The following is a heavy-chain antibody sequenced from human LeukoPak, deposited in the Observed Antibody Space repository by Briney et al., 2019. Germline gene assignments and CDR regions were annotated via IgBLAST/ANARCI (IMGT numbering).Heavy chain of an antibody. Sequence: GASVKVSCKASGYTFTSYGFSWGLHPPAPGHGWMGWISAYNGNTNYAQKLQGRVTMTTDTSTSTAYMELRSLRSDDTAVYYCARVIGPVAVAVVYWGQGTLVTVSS. V-gene: IGHV1-18*01. D-gene: IGHD6-19*01. CDR2: ISAYNGNT. J-gene: IGHJ4*02. CDR3: ARVIGPVAVAVVY. CDR1: GYTFTSYG.